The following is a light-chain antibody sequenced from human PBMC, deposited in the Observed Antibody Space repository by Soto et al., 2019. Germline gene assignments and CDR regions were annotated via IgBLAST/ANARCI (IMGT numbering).Light chain of an antibody. CDR3: SSYTSSSTRVV. V-gene: IGLV2-14*01. CDR2: EVS. J-gene: IGLJ2*01. CDR1: NSDVGGYNY. Sequence: QSVLTQPASVSGSPGQSITISCTGTNSDVGGYNYVSWYQHHPGKAPKLMIYEVSNRPSGVSNRFSGSKSGNTASLTISGLQAEDEADYYCSSYTSSSTRVVFGGGTKLTVL.